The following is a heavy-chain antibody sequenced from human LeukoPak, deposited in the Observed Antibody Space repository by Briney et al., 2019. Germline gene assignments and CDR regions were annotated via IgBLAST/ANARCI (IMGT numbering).Heavy chain of an antibody. D-gene: IGHD4-23*01. Sequence: SVKVSCKASGGTVSSYAISWVRQAPGQGLEWMGGIIPIFGTANYAQKFQGRVTITTDESTSTAYMELSSLRSEDTAVYYCALSNSSIDYYYCYMDVWGKGTTVTVSS. CDR1: GGTVSSYA. CDR3: ALSNSSIDYYYCYMDV. V-gene: IGHV1-69*05. CDR2: IIPIFGTA. J-gene: IGHJ6*03.